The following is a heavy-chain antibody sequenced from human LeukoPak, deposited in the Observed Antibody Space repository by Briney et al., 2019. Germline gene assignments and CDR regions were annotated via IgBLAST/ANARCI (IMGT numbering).Heavy chain of an antibody. CDR1: GDSISNYY. Sequence: PSETLSLTCTVSGDSISNYYWSWIRQPPGKGLEWLGYVYYRGSANYNPSLKSRVTISVDTSKNQFSLRLSSVTAADTAVYYCARYVWGSYPTFEDYWGQGTLVTVSS. D-gene: IGHD3-16*02. CDR2: VYYRGSA. J-gene: IGHJ4*02. V-gene: IGHV4-59*01. CDR3: ARYVWGSYPTFEDY.